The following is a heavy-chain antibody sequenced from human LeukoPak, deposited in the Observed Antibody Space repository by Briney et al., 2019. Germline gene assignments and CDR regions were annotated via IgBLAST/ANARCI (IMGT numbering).Heavy chain of an antibody. Sequence: SGGSLRLSCAASGFTFSSYSMNWVRQAPGKGLEWVSSISSSSSYIYYADSVKGRFTISRDNAKNSLYLQMNSLRAEDTAVYYCAREGGSSSGYYYYYYMDVWGKGTTVTVSS. D-gene: IGHD6-6*01. CDR3: AREGGSSSGYYYYYYMDV. J-gene: IGHJ6*03. V-gene: IGHV3-21*01. CDR1: GFTFSSYS. CDR2: ISSSSSYI.